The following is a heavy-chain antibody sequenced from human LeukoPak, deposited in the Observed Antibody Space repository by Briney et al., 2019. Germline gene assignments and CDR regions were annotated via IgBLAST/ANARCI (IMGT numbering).Heavy chain of an antibody. V-gene: IGHV4-59*01. Sequence: PSETLSLTCTVSGGSISSYYWSWIRQPPGKGLEWIGYIYYSGSTNYNPSLKSRVTISVDTSKNQFSLKLSSVTAADTAVYYCARAHYYDSSGYFDHWGQGTLVTVSS. D-gene: IGHD3-22*01. CDR1: GGSISSYY. CDR3: ARAHYYDSSGYFDH. J-gene: IGHJ4*02. CDR2: IYYSGST.